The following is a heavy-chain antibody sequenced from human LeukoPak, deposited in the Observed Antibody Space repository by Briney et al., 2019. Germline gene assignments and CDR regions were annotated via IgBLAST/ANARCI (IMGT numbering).Heavy chain of an antibody. D-gene: IGHD1-7*01. CDR3: AREGFDWNSRAFDP. CDR1: GFTFSSYW. J-gene: IGHJ5*02. V-gene: IGHV3-7*01. CDR2: IKQGGSEK. Sequence: GGSLRLSCAASGFTFSSYWMSWVRQAPGKGLEWVANIKQGGSEKYYVDSVKGRFTISRDNAKNSLYLQMNSLRAEDTAVYYCAREGFDWNSRAFDPWGQGTLVTVSS.